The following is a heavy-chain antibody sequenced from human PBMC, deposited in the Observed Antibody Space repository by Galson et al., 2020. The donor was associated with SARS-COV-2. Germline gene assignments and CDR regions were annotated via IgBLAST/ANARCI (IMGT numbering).Heavy chain of an antibody. CDR1: GFTFSNYD. V-gene: IGHV3-13*04. CDR2: IGTAGDT. J-gene: IGHJ2*01. Sequence: SLRLSCAASGFTFSNYDMHWVRQATGKSLEWVSSIGTAGDTYYSGSVKGRFTISRENANNSLYLQIDSLRAGDTAVYYCARGTTSNYYDRSGYYHFYWYFDLWGRGTLVTVSS. CDR3: ARGTTSNYYDRSGYYHFYWYFDL. D-gene: IGHD3-22*01.